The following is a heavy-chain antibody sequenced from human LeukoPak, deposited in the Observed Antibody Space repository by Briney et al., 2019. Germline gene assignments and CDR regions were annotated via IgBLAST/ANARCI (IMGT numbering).Heavy chain of an antibody. J-gene: IGHJ4*02. Sequence: PGGSLRLSCAASGFTFSSYGLNWVRQAPGKGLEWVAFIRYDATGKYYADSVTGRFTISRDNSKNLLYLQMNSLRPEDTAMYYCANIGPIVGDVVYFWGQGTLVTVSS. CDR2: IRYDATGK. D-gene: IGHD1-26*01. CDR3: ANIGPIVGDVVYF. V-gene: IGHV3-30*02. CDR1: GFTFSSYG.